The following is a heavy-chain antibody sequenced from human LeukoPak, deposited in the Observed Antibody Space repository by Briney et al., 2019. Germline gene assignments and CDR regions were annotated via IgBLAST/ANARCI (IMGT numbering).Heavy chain of an antibody. J-gene: IGHJ4*02. CDR3: AKHPTRSYDFWSGYFIL. Sequence: GGSLRLSCVGSGFTFSSYAMSWVRQAPGKGLEWLSEITGSGDTTDYADSVKGRLTISRDNLKNTLYLEMNSLRAEDTAVYYCAKHPTRSYDFWSGYFILWGQGTLVTVSS. CDR1: GFTFSSYA. CDR2: ITGSGDTT. D-gene: IGHD3-3*01. V-gene: IGHV3-23*01.